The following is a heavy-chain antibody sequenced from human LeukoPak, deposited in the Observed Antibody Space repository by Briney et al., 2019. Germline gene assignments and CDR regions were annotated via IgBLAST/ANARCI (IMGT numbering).Heavy chain of an antibody. D-gene: IGHD3-16*01. CDR3: ARVWGGWYYFDY. J-gene: IGHJ4*02. Sequence: SETLSLTCTVSGGSISSGSYYWSWIRQPAGKGLEWIGRIYTSGSTNHNPSLKSRVTISVDTSKNQFSLKLSSVTAADTAVYYCARVWGGWYYFDYWGQGTLVTVSS. CDR1: GGSISSGSYY. V-gene: IGHV4-61*02. CDR2: IYTSGST.